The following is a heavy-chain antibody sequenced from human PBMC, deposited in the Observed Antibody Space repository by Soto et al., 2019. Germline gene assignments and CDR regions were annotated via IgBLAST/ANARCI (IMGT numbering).Heavy chain of an antibody. CDR1: GFTFSSYW. D-gene: IGHD3-3*01. Sequence: RGSLRLSCAASGFTFSSYWMHWVRQAPGKGLVWVSRINSDGSSTSYADSVKGRFTISRDNAKNTLYLQMNSLRAEDTAVYYCARDNQYYDFWSGYPSYYYYGMDVWGQGTTVTVSS. V-gene: IGHV3-74*01. CDR2: INSDGSST. J-gene: IGHJ6*02. CDR3: ARDNQYYDFWSGYPSYYYYGMDV.